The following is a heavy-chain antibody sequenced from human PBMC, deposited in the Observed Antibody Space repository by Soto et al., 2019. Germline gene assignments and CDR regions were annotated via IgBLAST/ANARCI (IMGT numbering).Heavy chain of an antibody. Sequence: PGGSLRLSCAASGFTFSSYWMHWVRQAPGKGLVWVSRINSDGSGTSYADSVKGRFTISRDNAKNTLYLQMNSLRAEDTAVYYCAREDRLYGSGSYYNDFDQWGQGTLVTVSS. J-gene: IGHJ4*02. CDR1: GFTFSSYW. CDR2: INSDGSGT. CDR3: AREDRLYGSGSYYNDFDQ. D-gene: IGHD3-10*01. V-gene: IGHV3-74*01.